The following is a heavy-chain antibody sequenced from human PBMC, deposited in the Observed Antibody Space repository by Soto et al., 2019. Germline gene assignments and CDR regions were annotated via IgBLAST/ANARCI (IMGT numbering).Heavy chain of an antibody. V-gene: IGHV3-30-3*01. CDR2: ISYDGSNE. CDR1: GFAFSTIA. D-gene: IGHD3-10*01. J-gene: IGHJ4*02. CDR3: AREVRGFVYFDC. Sequence: QVQLVESGGGVVQPGGSLRLSCAASGFAFSTIAMHWVRQAPGKGLEWVAVISYDGSNEYYAGSVKGRFTISRDNSRDTLYLQMNGLRAEDTAVYYCAREVRGFVYFDCWGQGTLVTVSS.